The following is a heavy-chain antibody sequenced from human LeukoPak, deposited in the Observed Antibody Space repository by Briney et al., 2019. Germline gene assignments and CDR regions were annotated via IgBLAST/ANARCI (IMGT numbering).Heavy chain of an antibody. Sequence: GGSLRLSCAASGFTFGSYSMNWVRQAPGKGLEWVSSISSSSSYIYYADSVKGRFTISRDNAKNSLYLQMNSLRAEDTAVYYCARGGYSGYDGRWGQGTLVTVSS. CDR3: ARGGYSGYDGR. V-gene: IGHV3-21*01. J-gene: IGHJ4*02. CDR2: ISSSSSYI. CDR1: GFTFGSYS. D-gene: IGHD5-12*01.